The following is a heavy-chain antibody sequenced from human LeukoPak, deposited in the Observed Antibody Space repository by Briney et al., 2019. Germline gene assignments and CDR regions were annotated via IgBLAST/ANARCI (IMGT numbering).Heavy chain of an antibody. V-gene: IGHV3-23*01. CDR1: GGSISSYY. CDR2: ISGSGGST. D-gene: IGHD1-26*01. Sequence: ETLSLTCTVSGGSISSYYWSWVRQAPGKGLEWVSAISGSGGSTYYADSVKGRFTISRDNSKNTLYLQMNSLRAEDTAVYYCAPSGSYYSLDYWGQGTLVTVSS. CDR3: APSGSYYSLDY. J-gene: IGHJ4*02.